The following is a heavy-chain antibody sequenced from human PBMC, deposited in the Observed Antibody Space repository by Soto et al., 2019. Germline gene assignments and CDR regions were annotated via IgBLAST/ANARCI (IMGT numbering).Heavy chain of an antibody. Sequence: EVQLVESGGGLVQPGGSLRLSSAASGFTFSSYWMPWVRQAPGKRLVWVSRINSDGSSTTYADSVKGRFTISRDNAKKTLYVQMNSLRAEDTAVYYCARGYCSVGSCYHLGYWGQGTLGTVSS. D-gene: IGHD2-15*01. CDR1: GFTFSSYW. CDR3: ARGYCSVGSCYHLGY. V-gene: IGHV3-74*01. J-gene: IGHJ4*02. CDR2: INSDGSST.